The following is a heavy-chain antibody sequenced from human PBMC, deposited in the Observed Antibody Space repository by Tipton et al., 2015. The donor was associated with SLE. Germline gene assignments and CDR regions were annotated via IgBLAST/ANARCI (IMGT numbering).Heavy chain of an antibody. CDR2: ISYSGTT. V-gene: IGHV4-31*03. Sequence: GLVKPSQTLSLNCTVSGGSISSGDYYWTWIRQFPGKGLEWIGFISYSGTTYYNPSLETRLTISMDTSKTHFSLSLRSVTAADTAVYYCARDRGCNGDCFGYWGQGSLVTVSS. CDR1: GGSISSGDYY. CDR3: ARDRGCNGDCFGY. D-gene: IGHD2-21*01. J-gene: IGHJ4*02.